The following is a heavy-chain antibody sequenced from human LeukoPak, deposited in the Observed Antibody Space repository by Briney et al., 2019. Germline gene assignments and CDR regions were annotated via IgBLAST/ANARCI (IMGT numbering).Heavy chain of an antibody. CDR1: GYTFSGYY. CDR3: ARRAGAYSHPYDY. J-gene: IGHJ4*02. V-gene: IGHV1-2*02. Sequence: ASVKVSCKASGYTFSGYYMHWVRQAPGQGLEWMGWINPNSGGTNYAQKFQGRVTMTRDTSISTAYMELSRLRSDDTAVYYCARRAGAYSHPYDYWGQGTLVTVSS. CDR2: INPNSGGT. D-gene: IGHD4/OR15-4a*01.